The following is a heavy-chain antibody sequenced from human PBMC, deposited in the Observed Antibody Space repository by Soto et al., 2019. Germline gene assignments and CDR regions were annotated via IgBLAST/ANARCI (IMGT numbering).Heavy chain of an antibody. D-gene: IGHD2-21*02. V-gene: IGHV1-18*01. CDR2: ISAYNGNK. CDR1: GYTFTIFG. Sequence: ASVKVSCKASGYTFTIFGISWVRQAPGQGLEWMGWISAYNGNKKYAQKLQGRVSMTTDTSTSTAYMELRSLRSDDTAVYYCARGGGIVVVTAPYDHWGQGTLVTV. J-gene: IGHJ4*02. CDR3: ARGGGIVVVTAPYDH.